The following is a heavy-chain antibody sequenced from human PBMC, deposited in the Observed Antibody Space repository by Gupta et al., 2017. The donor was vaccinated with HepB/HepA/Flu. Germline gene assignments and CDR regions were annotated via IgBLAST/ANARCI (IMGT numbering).Heavy chain of an antibody. J-gene: IGHJ6*03. CDR1: GGTFSRYA. CDR2: IIPIFGTA. D-gene: IGHD7-27*01. V-gene: IGHV1-69*01. CDR3: ARGGELGTRNYYYMDV. Sequence: QVQLVQSGAEVKKPGSSVKVSCKASGGTFSRYAISWVRQAPGQGLEWMGGIIPIFGTANYAQKFQGRVTITADESTSTAYMELSSLRSEDTAVYYCARGGELGTRNYYYMDVWGKGTTVTVSS.